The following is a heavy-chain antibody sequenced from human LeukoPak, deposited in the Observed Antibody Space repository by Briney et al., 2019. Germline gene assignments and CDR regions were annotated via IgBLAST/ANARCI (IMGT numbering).Heavy chain of an antibody. CDR3: ASSSGYHFDY. CDR1: GYTFTSYD. Sequence: ASVKVSCKSSGYTFTSYDMHSVRQAPGQGLEWMGIINPSGGSTSYAQKFQGRVTMTRDTSTSTVYMELSSLRSEDTAVYYCASSSGYHFDYWGQGTLVTVSS. D-gene: IGHD3-22*01. J-gene: IGHJ4*02. CDR2: INPSGGST. V-gene: IGHV1-46*01.